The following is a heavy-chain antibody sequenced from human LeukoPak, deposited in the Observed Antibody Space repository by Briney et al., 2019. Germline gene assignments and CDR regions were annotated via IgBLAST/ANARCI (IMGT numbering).Heavy chain of an antibody. V-gene: IGHV1-2*02. Sequence: ASVKVSCKASGYTFTDFSLQWVRQAPGQGLEWMGWIHPNSGDTNYAQKFQGRVTLTRDTSISTAYMELSRLRSDDTAVYYCARHDDNVRAVDVWGQGTTVTVSS. D-gene: IGHD3-10*02. CDR3: ARHDDNVRAVDV. CDR2: IHPNSGDT. J-gene: IGHJ6*02. CDR1: GYTFTDFS.